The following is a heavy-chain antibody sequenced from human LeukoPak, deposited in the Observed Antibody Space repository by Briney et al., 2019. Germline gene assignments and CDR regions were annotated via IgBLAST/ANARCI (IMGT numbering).Heavy chain of an antibody. CDR1: GFPFSSYW. CDR2: IKQDGGET. CDR3: AKDTTVVTPRAFDI. D-gene: IGHD4-23*01. J-gene: IGHJ3*02. Sequence: PGGSLRLSCAASGFPFSSYWMAWVRQAPGKGLEWVASIKQDGGETFYVDSVKGRFTISRDNAKNSLYLQMNSLRAEDTAVYYCAKDTTVVTPRAFDIWGQGTMVTVSS. V-gene: IGHV3-7*03.